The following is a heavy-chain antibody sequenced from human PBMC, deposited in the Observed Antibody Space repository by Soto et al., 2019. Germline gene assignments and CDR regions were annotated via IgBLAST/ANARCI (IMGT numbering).Heavy chain of an antibody. CDR3: ARGPYYDLIWNYYYMDV. J-gene: IGHJ6*03. D-gene: IGHD3-16*01. CDR1: GGSISGHY. Sequence: QVQLQESGPGLVKPSETLSRSCSVSGGSISGHYWSWVRQSPGKGLEWIGYMYYSGSTNYNPSLKSRVTISVDTSKNHFSLRLTSVTAADMAVYYCARGPYYDLIWNYYYMDVWGKGTTVTVSS. CDR2: MYYSGST. V-gene: IGHV4-59*08.